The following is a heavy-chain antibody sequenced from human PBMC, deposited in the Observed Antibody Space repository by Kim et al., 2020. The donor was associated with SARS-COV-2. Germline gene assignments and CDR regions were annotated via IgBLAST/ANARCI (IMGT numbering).Heavy chain of an antibody. CDR1: GGSFSGYY. Sequence: SETLSLTCAVYGGSFSGYYWSWIRQPPGKGLEWIGEINHSGSTNYNPSLKSRVTISVDTSKNQFSLKLSSVTAADTAVYYCARKFEYSSSEVVGYFDYWG. CDR3: ARKFEYSSSEVVGYFDY. J-gene: IGHJ4*03. D-gene: IGHD6-6*01. CDR2: INHSGST. V-gene: IGHV4-34*01.